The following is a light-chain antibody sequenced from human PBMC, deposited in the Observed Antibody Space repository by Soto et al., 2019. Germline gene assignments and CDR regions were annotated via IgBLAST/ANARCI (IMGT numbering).Light chain of an antibody. CDR3: QQYNNWPPLT. V-gene: IGKV3-15*01. J-gene: IGKJ4*01. Sequence: ETVMTQSPATLSVSPGEGATLSCRASQSVSSNLAWYQQQPGQAPRLLIYGASTRATGIPARFSGSGSGTEFTLTISSLQSEDFAVYYCQQYNNWPPLTFGGGTKVEIK. CDR2: GAS. CDR1: QSVSSN.